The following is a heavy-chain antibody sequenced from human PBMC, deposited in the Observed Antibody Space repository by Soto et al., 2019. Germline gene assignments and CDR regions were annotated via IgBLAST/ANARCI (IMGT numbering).Heavy chain of an antibody. J-gene: IGHJ6*02. V-gene: IGHV5-10-1*01. CDR1: GYSFTSYW. D-gene: IGHD5-18*01. CDR2: IDPSDSYT. CDR3: ARQVDTAMGTRNGMDV. Sequence: PGEALKISCKASGYSFTSYWISWERQMPGQGLEWKGRIDPSDSYTNDSPSFQGHVTISADKSISTAYLQWSSLKASDTAMYYCARQVDTAMGTRNGMDVWGQGTTVTVSS.